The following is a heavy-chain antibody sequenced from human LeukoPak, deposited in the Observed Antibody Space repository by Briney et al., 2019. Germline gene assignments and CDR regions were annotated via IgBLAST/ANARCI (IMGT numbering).Heavy chain of an antibody. V-gene: IGHV4-34*01. J-gene: IGHJ4*02. D-gene: IGHD3-22*01. CDR2: INHSGST. Sequence: GSLRLSCAASGFTFSSYAMSWVRQAPGKGLEWIGEINHSGSTNYNPSLKSRVTISVDTSKNQFSLKLSSVTAADTAVYYCARSAYDSSGYHSHWGQGTLVTVSS. CDR1: GFTFSSYA. CDR3: ARSAYDSSGYHSH.